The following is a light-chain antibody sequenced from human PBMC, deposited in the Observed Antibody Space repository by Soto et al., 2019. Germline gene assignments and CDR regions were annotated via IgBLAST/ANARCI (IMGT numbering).Light chain of an antibody. Sequence: EVVMTQSPATLSVSPGETATLSCRATQSVACNLAWYQQKPGQPPTLLIYGVSTRATGVPARLSGSGSETDFSLTISSLQIEDFALYYCQQYNNWPPIPFGGGTKVDIK. CDR2: GVS. J-gene: IGKJ4*01. CDR1: QSVACN. V-gene: IGKV3-15*01. CDR3: QQYNNWPPIP.